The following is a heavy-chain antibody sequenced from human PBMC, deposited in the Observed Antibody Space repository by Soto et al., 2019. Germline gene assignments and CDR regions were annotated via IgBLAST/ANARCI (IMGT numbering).Heavy chain of an antibody. Sequence: VHLQESGPGLVKPSETLSLTCSVSYDSITNYYWSWIRQSPGKGLEWLGYITYSGTSNYNPSLKSRLTMSVDTSKTQFSLKLTSVTAADTAVYYCARAKYYFASGSHFFFDPWGQGTLVTVSS. D-gene: IGHD3-10*01. CDR3: ARAKYYFASGSHFFFDP. CDR2: ITYSGTS. CDR1: YDSITNYY. V-gene: IGHV4-59*01. J-gene: IGHJ5*02.